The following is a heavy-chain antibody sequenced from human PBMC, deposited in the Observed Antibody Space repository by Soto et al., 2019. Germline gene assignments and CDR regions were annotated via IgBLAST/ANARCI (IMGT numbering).Heavy chain of an antibody. CDR2: IYYSGSI. Sequence: QLQLQESGPGLVKPSETLSLTCTVSGGSISSSSYYWGWIRQPPGKGLEWIGNIYYSGSIYYSPSLTSRVTISVDTSKNQISLKLSSVTAADTAVYYCARLSPSLVGVTATSPYYYYGIDVWGQGTTVTVSS. CDR3: ARLSPSLVGVTATSPYYYYGIDV. J-gene: IGHJ6*02. D-gene: IGHD2-15*01. CDR1: GGSISSSSYY. V-gene: IGHV4-39*01.